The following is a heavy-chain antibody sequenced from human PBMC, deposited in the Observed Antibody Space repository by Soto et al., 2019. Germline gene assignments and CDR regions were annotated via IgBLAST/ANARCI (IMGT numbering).Heavy chain of an antibody. V-gene: IGHV1-46*02. CDR1: GYTFNTYY. CDR2: IHPSGGGT. J-gene: IGHJ4*02. CDR3: ARGGHIAVVTASFDY. D-gene: IGHD2-21*02. Sequence: QVQLVQSGAEVKKPGASVKVSCKPSGYTFNTYYLHWVRQAPGQALEWMGVIHPSGGGTTYAQKXRXXXTXPRDTSTTTVCMELSSLRSDDTAVYYCARGGHIAVVTASFDYWGQGTLVTVSS.